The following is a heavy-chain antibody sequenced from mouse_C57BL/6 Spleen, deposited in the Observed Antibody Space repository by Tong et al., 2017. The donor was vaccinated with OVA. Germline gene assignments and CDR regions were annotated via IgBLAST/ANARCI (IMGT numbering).Heavy chain of an antibody. CDR1: GYTFTSYW. D-gene: IGHD2-14*01. J-gene: IGHJ2*01. Sequence: VQLQESGAELVKPGASVKLSCKTSGYTFTSYWIQWVKQRPGQGLGWIGEIFPGTGTTYYNEKFKGKATLTIDTSSSTAYMQLSSLTSEDSAVYFCARVDTIGLDYWGQGTTLTVSS. V-gene: IGHV1S132*01. CDR3: ARVDTIGLDY. CDR2: IFPGTGTT.